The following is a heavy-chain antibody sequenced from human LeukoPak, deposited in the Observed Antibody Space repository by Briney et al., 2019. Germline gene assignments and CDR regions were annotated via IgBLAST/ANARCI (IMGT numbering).Heavy chain of an antibody. D-gene: IGHD3-9*01. CDR3: ARGDILTGYQRGGFDY. CDR1: GFTFSSYG. V-gene: IGHV3-48*04. Sequence: GRSLRLSCAASGFTFSSYGMHWVRQAPGKGLEWVSYISSSGSTKYYADSVKGRFTISRDNAKNSLYLQMNSLGAEDTAVYYCARGDILTGYQRGGFDYWGQGTLVTVSS. CDR2: ISSSGSTK. J-gene: IGHJ4*02.